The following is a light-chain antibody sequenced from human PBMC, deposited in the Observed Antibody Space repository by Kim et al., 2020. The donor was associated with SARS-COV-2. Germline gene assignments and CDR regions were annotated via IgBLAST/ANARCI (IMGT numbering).Light chain of an antibody. CDR3: QAWDSSTVV. J-gene: IGLJ2*01. V-gene: IGLV3-1*01. Sequence: SVSPGQTASITCSGDKLGDKYACWYQQKPGQSPVLVIYQDSKRPSGIPERFSGSNSGNTDTLTIRGTQAMDEADYYCQAWDSSTVVFGGGTQLTVL. CDR1: KLGDKY. CDR2: QDS.